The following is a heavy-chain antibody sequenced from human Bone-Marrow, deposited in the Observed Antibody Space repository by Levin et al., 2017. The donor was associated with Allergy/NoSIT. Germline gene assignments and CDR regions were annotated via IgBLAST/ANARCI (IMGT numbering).Heavy chain of an antibody. Sequence: GGSLRLSCAASGFTFSSYEMNWVRQAPGKGLEWVSYISSSGSTIYYADSVKGRFTISRDNAKNSLYLQMNSLRAEDTAVYYCARDRGYSYGDGMDVWGQGTTVTVSS. CDR3: ARDRGYSYGDGMDV. CDR2: ISSSGSTI. J-gene: IGHJ6*02. CDR1: GFTFSSYE. V-gene: IGHV3-48*03. D-gene: IGHD5-18*01.